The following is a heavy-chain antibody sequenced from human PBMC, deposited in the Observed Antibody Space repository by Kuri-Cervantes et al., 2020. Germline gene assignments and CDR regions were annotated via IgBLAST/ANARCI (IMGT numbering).Heavy chain of an antibody. CDR2: ISYDGSNK. D-gene: IGHD2-15*01. V-gene: IGHV3-30*03. J-gene: IGHJ1*01. Sequence: GGSLRLSCAASGFTFSSYGMHWVRQAPGKGLEWVAVISYDGSNKYYADSVKGRFTISRDNSKNTLYLQINSLKTEDTAVYYCTRDEWWYEYWGRGTLVTVSS. CDR3: TRDEWWYEY. CDR1: GFTFSSYG.